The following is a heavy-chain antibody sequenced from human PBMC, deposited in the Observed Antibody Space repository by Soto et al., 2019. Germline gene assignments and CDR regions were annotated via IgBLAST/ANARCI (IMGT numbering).Heavy chain of an antibody. Sequence: QITLKESGPTLVRPPQTLTLTCTFSGFSLTSGVGVGWLRQPPGKALEWLALIYWDDDKRYSPSLKNRLTITKDTAKNQVVLTVTNVGPVDTATYFCAHIDPEIVTVGGHGGFDYWGQGTLVTVSS. CDR2: IYWDDDK. J-gene: IGHJ4*02. V-gene: IGHV2-5*02. CDR1: GFSLTSGVG. CDR3: AHIDPEIVTVGGHGGFDY. D-gene: IGHD5-12*01.